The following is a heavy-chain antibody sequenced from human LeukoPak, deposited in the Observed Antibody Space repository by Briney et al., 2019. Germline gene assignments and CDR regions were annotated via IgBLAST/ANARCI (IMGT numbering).Heavy chain of an antibody. CDR1: GFTFSSYS. CDR2: ISISDSYI. V-gene: IGHV3-21*01. CDR3: ARDRFSGLQLLYFDY. J-gene: IGHJ4*02. Sequence: PGGSLRLSCAASGFTFSSYSMNWVRQAPGKGLEWVSSISISDSYIYYADSVKGRFTVSRDNAKNSLYLQMNSLRAEDTAVYYCARDRFSGLQLLYFDYWGQGTLVTVSS. D-gene: IGHD5-24*01.